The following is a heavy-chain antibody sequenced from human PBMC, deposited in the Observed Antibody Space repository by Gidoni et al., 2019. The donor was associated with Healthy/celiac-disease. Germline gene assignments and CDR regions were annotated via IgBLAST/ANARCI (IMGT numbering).Heavy chain of an antibody. V-gene: IGHV3-43*01. J-gene: IGHJ4*02. CDR3: ARIAPLGGVDPFDY. CDR1: GFTFDDYT. D-gene: IGHD3-16*01. CDR2: ISWDGGST. Sequence: EVQLVESGGVVVQPGGSLRLSCAASGFTFDDYTMHWVRQAPGKGLEWVSLISWDGGSTYYADSVKGRFTISRDNSKNSLYLQMNSLRTEDTALYYCARIAPLGGVDPFDYWGQGTLVTVSS.